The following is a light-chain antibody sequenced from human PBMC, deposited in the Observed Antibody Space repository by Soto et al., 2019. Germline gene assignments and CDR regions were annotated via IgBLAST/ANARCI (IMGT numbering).Light chain of an antibody. CDR2: GAS. Sequence: DIVLTQSPGTLSLSPGEGVTLSCRASQRVSSSYLAWYQQKPGQAPRLLIYGASSRATGIPDRFSGSGSGTEFALTIARLEPEDFAIYYCQQHDTSPWTFGQGTKVDIK. V-gene: IGKV3-20*01. J-gene: IGKJ1*01. CDR3: QQHDTSPWT. CDR1: QRVSSSY.